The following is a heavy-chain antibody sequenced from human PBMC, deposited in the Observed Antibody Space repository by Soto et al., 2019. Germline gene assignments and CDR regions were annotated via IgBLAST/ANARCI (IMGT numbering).Heavy chain of an antibody. CDR1: GYSFTSYW. Sequence: RGESLKISCKGSGYSFTSYWISWVRQMPGKGLEWMGRIDPSDSYTNYSPSFQGHVTISADKSICTAYLQWSSLKASDTAMYYCARQDTGSSSYYYYGMDVWGQGTTVTVSS. CDR2: IDPSDSYT. D-gene: IGHD6-6*01. V-gene: IGHV5-10-1*01. CDR3: ARQDTGSSSYYYYGMDV. J-gene: IGHJ6*02.